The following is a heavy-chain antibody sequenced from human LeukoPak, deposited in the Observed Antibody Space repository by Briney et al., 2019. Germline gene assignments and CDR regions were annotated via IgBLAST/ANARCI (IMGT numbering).Heavy chain of an antibody. CDR2: IYYSGST. CDR1: GGSISSSSYY. CDR3: ARLRPYYDFWSGYYTFFDY. V-gene: IGHV4-39*01. Sequence: ASETLSLTCTVSGGSISSSSYYWGWIRQPPGKGLEWIGSIYYSGSTYYNPSLKSRVTISVDTSKNQFSLKPSSVTAADTAVYYCARLRPYYDFWSGYYTFFDYWGQGTLVTVSS. J-gene: IGHJ4*02. D-gene: IGHD3-3*01.